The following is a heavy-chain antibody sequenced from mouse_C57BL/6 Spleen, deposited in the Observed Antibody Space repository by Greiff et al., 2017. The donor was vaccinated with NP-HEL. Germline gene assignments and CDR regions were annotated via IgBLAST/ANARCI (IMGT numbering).Heavy chain of an antibody. CDR2: IYPGDGDT. D-gene: IGHD2-1*01. J-gene: IGHJ1*03. V-gene: IGHV1-82*01. Sequence: VQLQQSGPELVKPGASVKISCKASGYAFGSSWMNWVKQRPGKGLEWIGRIYPGDGDTNYNGKFKGKATLTADKSSSTAYMQLSSLTSEDSAVYFCARSLYGNYWYFDVWGTGTTVTVSS. CDR1: GYAFGSSW. CDR3: ARSLYGNYWYFDV.